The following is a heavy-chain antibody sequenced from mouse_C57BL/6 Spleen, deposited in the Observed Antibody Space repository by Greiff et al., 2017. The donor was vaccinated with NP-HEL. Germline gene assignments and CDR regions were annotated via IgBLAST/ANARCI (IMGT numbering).Heavy chain of an antibody. CDR3: ARDPITRYFDV. Sequence: EVKLVESGPGLVKPSQSLSLTCSVTGYSITSGYYWNWIRQFPGNKLEWMGYISYDGSNNYNPSLKNRISITRDTSKNQFFLKLNSVTTEDTATYYCARDPITRYFDVWGTGTTVTVSS. CDR2: ISYDGSN. CDR1: GYSITSGYY. D-gene: IGHD2-4*01. J-gene: IGHJ1*03. V-gene: IGHV3-6*01.